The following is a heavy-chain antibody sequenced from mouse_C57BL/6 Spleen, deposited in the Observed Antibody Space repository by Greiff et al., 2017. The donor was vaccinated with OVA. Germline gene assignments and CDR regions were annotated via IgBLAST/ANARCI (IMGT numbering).Heavy chain of an antibody. D-gene: IGHD2-5*01. CDR2: INPSNGGT. Sequence: VQLQQPGTELVKPGASVKLSCKASGYTFTSYWMHWVKQRPGQGLEWIGNINPSNGGTNYNEKFKSKATLTVDKSSSTAYMQLSSLTSEDSAVYYCAVDAYYSKGYFDYWGQGTTLTVSS. V-gene: IGHV1-53*01. J-gene: IGHJ2*01. CDR3: AVDAYYSKGYFDY. CDR1: GYTFTSYW.